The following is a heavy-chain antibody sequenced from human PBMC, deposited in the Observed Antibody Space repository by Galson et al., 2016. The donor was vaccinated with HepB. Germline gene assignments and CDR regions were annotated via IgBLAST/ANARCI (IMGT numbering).Heavy chain of an antibody. D-gene: IGHD4-17*01. J-gene: IGHJ5*02. CDR1: GASIYSEDYY. CDR3: AGLLPTVTKSGWFGP. Sequence: TLSLTCTVSGASIYSEDYYWTWVRQHPGKGLEWLGHIYYSANTFYSPPLKSRVTVSVDTSKNQFSLKLTSVTAADTAVYYCAGLLPTVTKSGWFGPWGQGNLVTVSS. V-gene: IGHV4-31*03. CDR2: IYYSANT.